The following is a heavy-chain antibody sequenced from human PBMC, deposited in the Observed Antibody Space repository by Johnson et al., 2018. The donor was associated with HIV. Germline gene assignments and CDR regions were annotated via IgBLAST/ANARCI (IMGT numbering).Heavy chain of an antibody. Sequence: QMQLVESGGGVVQPGRSLRLSCAASGFTFSSYGMHWVRQAPGKGLEWVAVISYDGSNKYYADSVKGRFTISRDNSKNTLYLQMNSLGAEDTAVYYCAKDASCELLRPDAFDIWGQGTMVTVSS. D-gene: IGHD1-26*01. CDR3: AKDASCELLRPDAFDI. CDR1: GFTFSSYG. CDR2: ISYDGSNK. V-gene: IGHV3-30*18. J-gene: IGHJ3*02.